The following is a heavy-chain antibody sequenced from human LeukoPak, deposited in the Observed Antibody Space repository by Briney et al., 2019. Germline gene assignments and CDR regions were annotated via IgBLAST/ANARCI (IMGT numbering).Heavy chain of an antibody. Sequence: GGSLRLSCAASGFTFDDYSMSWVRQAPGKGPEWVSGINWNGGSTGYADSVKGRFTISRDNAKNSLYLQMNSLRAEDTALYYCARDPGIVVVPAARNYYMDVWGKGTTVTVSS. V-gene: IGHV3-20*04. CDR2: INWNGGST. CDR3: ARDPGIVVVPAARNYYMDV. CDR1: GFTFDDYS. D-gene: IGHD2-2*01. J-gene: IGHJ6*03.